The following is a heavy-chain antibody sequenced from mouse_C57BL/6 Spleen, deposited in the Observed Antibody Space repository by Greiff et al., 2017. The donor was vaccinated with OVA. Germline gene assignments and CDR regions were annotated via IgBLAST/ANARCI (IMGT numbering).Heavy chain of an antibody. Sequence: QVQLQQSGAELVRPGTSVKMSCKASGYTFTNYWIGWVKQRPGHGLEWIGVIYPGGGYTNYNEKFKGKATLTVDKSSSTASMQFSSLTSDDSAIYYCASKATGPFYLDDWGQGTTLTVAS. D-gene: IGHD4-1*01. CDR2: IYPGGGYT. V-gene: IGHV1-63*01. CDR1: GYTFTNYW. J-gene: IGHJ2*01. CDR3: ASKATGPFYLDD.